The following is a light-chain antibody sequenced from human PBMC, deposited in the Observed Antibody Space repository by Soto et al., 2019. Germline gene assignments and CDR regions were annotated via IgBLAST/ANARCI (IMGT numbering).Light chain of an antibody. CDR2: GAS. CDR1: QSVSSN. V-gene: IGKV3-15*01. CDR3: XXXXTWWT. J-gene: IGKJ1*01. Sequence: EIVMTQSPATLSVSPGERATLSCRASQSVSSNLAWYQQKPGQAPRLLIYGASTRATGIPARFSGSGSGTEFILTISSLXXXXXXXXXXXXXXTWWTFGQGTKVEIK.